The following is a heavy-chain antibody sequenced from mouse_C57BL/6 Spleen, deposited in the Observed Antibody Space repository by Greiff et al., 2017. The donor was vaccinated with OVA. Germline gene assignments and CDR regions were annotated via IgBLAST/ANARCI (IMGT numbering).Heavy chain of an antibody. V-gene: IGHV3-6*01. D-gene: IGHD2-1*01. CDR2: ISYDGSN. Sequence: EVKLMESGPGLVKPSQSLSLTCSVTGYSITSGYYWNWIRQFPGNKLEWMGYISYDGSNNYNPSLKNRISITRDTSKNQFFLKLNSVTTEDTATYYCARGTIYYGNYLKDYWGQGTTLTVSS. CDR3: ARGTIYYGNYLKDY. J-gene: IGHJ2*01. CDR1: GYSITSGYY.